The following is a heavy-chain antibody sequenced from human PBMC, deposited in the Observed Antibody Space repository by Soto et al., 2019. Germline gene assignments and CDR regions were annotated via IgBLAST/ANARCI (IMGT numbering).Heavy chain of an antibody. CDR3: AKGTETTGYYYGMDV. J-gene: IGHJ6*02. D-gene: IGHD4-17*01. CDR2: ISYDGSNK. CDR1: GFTFSSYG. V-gene: IGHV3-30*18. Sequence: GGSLRLSCAASGFTFSSYGMHWVRQAPGKGLEWVAVISYDGSNKYYADSVKGRFTISRVNSKNSLYLQMNSLRAEDTAVYYCAKGTETTGYYYGMDVWGQGTTVTVSS.